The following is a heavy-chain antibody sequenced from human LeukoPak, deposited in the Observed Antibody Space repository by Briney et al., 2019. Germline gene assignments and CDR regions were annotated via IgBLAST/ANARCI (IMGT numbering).Heavy chain of an antibody. Sequence: SVKVSCKASGGTFSSYAISWVRQAPGQGLEWMGGIIPIFGTANYAQKFQGRVTITADESTSTAYMELSSLRSEDTAVYYCARDAPSYGSGSYYRGTLGYYFDYWGQGTLVTVSS. V-gene: IGHV1-69*13. D-gene: IGHD3-10*01. CDR3: ARDAPSYGSGSYYRGTLGYYFDY. CDR1: GGTFSSYA. J-gene: IGHJ4*02. CDR2: IIPIFGTA.